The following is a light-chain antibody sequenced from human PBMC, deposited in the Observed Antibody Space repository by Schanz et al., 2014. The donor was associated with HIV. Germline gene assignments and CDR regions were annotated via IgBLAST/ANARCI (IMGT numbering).Light chain of an antibody. Sequence: DIQMTQSPSSLSASVGDRVIITCRASQIISNSLNWYQQKPGKAPKLLIYAASSLQSGVPSRFSGSGSGTDFSLTISSLQPEDSATYYCQQLNSYPLNFGGGTKVEIK. CDR3: QQLNSYPLN. V-gene: IGKV1-39*01. J-gene: IGKJ4*01. CDR2: AAS. CDR1: QIISNS.